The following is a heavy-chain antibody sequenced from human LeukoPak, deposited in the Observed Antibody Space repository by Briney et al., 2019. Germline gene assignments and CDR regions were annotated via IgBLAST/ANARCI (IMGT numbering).Heavy chain of an antibody. Sequence: PGGSLRLSCAASGFTFSSYSMNWVRQAPGKGLEWVSSISTSSSYINYADSVKGRFTISRDNAKKSLYLQMNSLRADDTAVYYCARGASAVAGIDNAFDIWGQGTMVTVSS. CDR3: ARGASAVAGIDNAFDI. CDR2: ISTSSSYI. CDR1: GFTFSSYS. D-gene: IGHD6-19*01. V-gene: IGHV3-21*01. J-gene: IGHJ3*02.